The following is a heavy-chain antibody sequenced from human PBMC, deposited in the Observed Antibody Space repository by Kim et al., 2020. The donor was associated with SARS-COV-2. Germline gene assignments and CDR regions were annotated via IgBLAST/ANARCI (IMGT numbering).Heavy chain of an antibody. J-gene: IGHJ6*02. CDR2: FYGGGST. Sequence: GGSLRLSCAASGFSVSSNYLTWVRQAPGKGLEWVSVFYGGGSTYYADSVKGRFTISRDTSENTLYLQMNSLRVDDTAVYYCASGYCMDGSCDFRHGMDVWGQGTAVTVSS. CDR3: ASGYCMDGSCDFRHGMDV. V-gene: IGHV3-53*01. CDR1: GFSVSSNY. D-gene: IGHD2-15*01.